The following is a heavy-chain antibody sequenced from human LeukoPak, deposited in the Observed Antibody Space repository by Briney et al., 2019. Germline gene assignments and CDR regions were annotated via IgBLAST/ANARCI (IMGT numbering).Heavy chain of an antibody. V-gene: IGHV1-18*01. J-gene: IGHJ6*02. Sequence: ASVKVSCKASGYTFTSYGISWVRQAPGQGLEWMGWISAYNGNTNYAQKLQGRVTMTTDTSTSTAYMELRSLRSDDTAVYYCASGQQLARKPNYYYYGMDVWGQGTTVTVSS. D-gene: IGHD6-13*01. CDR3: ASGQQLARKPNYYYYGMDV. CDR1: GYTFTSYG. CDR2: ISAYNGNT.